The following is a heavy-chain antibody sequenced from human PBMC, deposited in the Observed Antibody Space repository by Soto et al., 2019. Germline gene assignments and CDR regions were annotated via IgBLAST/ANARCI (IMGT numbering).Heavy chain of an antibody. CDR1: GFTFSSYA. D-gene: IGHD3-16*01. CDR3: AKDWAPRGGDYYYYYMDG. J-gene: IGHJ6*03. V-gene: IGHV3-23*01. Sequence: GGSLRLSCAASGFTFSSYAMSWVRQAPGKGLEWVSAISGSGGSTYYADSVKGRFTISRDNSKNTLYLQMNSLRAEDTAVYYCAKDWAPRGGDYYYYYMDGWGKGTTVTVSS. CDR2: ISGSGGST.